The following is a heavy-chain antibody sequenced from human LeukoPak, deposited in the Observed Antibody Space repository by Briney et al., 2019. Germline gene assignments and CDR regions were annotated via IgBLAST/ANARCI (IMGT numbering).Heavy chain of an antibody. V-gene: IGHV3-7*01. Sequence: AGGSLRLSCAASGFTFSSYWMSWVRQAPGKGLEWVANIKQDGSEKYYVDSVKGRFTISRDNAKNSLYLQMNSLRAEDTAVYYCAREWVGGVIVPSKYWGQGTLVTVSS. D-gene: IGHD3-16*02. CDR1: GFTFSSYW. J-gene: IGHJ4*02. CDR2: IKQDGSEK. CDR3: AREWVGGVIVPSKY.